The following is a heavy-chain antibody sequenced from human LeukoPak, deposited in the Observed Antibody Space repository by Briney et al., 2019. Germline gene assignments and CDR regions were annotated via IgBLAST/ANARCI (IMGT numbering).Heavy chain of an antibody. CDR2: ISSSGNT. CDR3: ARDLGYSGFDWAP. D-gene: IGHD5-12*01. V-gene: IGHV4-38-2*02. Sequence: PSETLSLTCTVSGYSISSGYYWGWLRQPPGKRLEWVGSISSSGNTYYNLTLKSRATISVDTSKNLFSLNLTPVTAADAAVYYCARDLGYSGFDWAPWGQGTLVTVSS. CDR1: GYSISSGYY. J-gene: IGHJ5*02.